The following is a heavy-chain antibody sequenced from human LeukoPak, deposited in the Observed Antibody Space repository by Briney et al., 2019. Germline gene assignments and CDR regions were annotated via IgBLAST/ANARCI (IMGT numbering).Heavy chain of an antibody. CDR2: IYTSGST. CDR1: GGSISSYY. J-gene: IGHJ5*02. CDR3: ARDFPPLTLPAAPTNWFDP. V-gene: IGHV4-4*07. Sequence: PSETLSLTCTVSGGSISSYYWSWIRQPAGKGLEWIGRIYTSGSTNYNPSLKSRVTMSVDTSKNQFSLKLSSVTAADTAVYYCARDFPPLTLPAAPTNWFDPWGQGTLVTVSS. D-gene: IGHD2-2*01.